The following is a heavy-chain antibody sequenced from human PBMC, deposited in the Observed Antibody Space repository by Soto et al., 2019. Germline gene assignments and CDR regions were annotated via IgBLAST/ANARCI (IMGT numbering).Heavy chain of an antibody. CDR1: GGSISTSSYY. J-gene: IGHJ4*02. CDR2: IFYSGST. V-gene: IGHV4-39*01. D-gene: IGHD2-15*01. CDR3: ARSYCSAGRCYSFNY. Sequence: SETLSLTCTVSGGSISTSSYYWGWIRQPPGKGLEWIGSIFYSGSTFYNPSLKGRVTISVDTSKNQFSLKLTSVTAADTAVFYCARSYCSAGRCYSFNYWGLGTLVTVSS.